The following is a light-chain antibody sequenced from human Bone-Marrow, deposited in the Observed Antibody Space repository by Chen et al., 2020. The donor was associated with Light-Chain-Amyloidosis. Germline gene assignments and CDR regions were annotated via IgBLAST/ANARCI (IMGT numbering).Light chain of an antibody. CDR2: EVT. CDR3: SSYTITNTLV. J-gene: IGLJ1*01. Sequence: SPLTQPAPVSGSPGQSVTLPSPGTSSDVGGDNHVSWYQQHPDKAPKLMIYEVTNRPSWVPDRFSGSKSDNTASLTISGLQTEDEADYFCSSYTITNTLVFGSGTRVTVL. CDR1: SSDVGGDNH. V-gene: IGLV2-14*01.